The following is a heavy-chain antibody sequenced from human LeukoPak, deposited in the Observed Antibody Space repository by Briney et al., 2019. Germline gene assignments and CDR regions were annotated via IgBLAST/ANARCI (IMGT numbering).Heavy chain of an antibody. J-gene: IGHJ5*01. CDR3: ARGMAAAYDYNWFDS. V-gene: IGHV4-4*07. CDR2: IYASGNT. D-gene: IGHD5-12*01. CDR1: GGSISSYD. Sequence: SSETLSLTCTVSGGSISSYDWSWIRQPAGKGPEWIGRIYASGNTRYNPSLKSRLTMSVDTSKNQFSLKLSSVTAADTAIYFCARGMAAAYDYNWFDSWGQGTLVTVSS.